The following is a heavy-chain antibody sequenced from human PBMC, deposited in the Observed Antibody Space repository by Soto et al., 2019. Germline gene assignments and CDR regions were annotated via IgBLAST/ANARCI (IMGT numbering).Heavy chain of an antibody. CDR1: GGTFSSYA. CDR2: IIPIFGTA. CDR3: ARVMYCSGGSCPGNYYYGMDV. D-gene: IGHD2-15*01. Sequence: QVQLVQSGAEVKKPGSSVKVSCKASGGTFSSYAISWVRQAPGQGLEWMGGIIPIFGTANYAQKFQGRVTITADESTSTDYMELSSLRSEDTAVYYCARVMYCSGGSCPGNYYYGMDVWGQGTTVTVSS. V-gene: IGHV1-69*01. J-gene: IGHJ6*02.